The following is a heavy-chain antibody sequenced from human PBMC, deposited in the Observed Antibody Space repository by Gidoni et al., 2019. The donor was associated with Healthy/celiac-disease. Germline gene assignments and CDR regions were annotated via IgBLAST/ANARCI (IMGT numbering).Heavy chain of an antibody. CDR1: GFPFSSYL. Sequence: EVQLVESGGGLVQPGGSLRLSCAARGFPFSSYLLHWVRQAPGKGMEWVSYSSSSSSTIYYADSVKGRFTISRDNAKNSLYLQMNSLRDEDTAVYYCAGNIVVVPAAIGGYYYYGMDVWGQGTTVTVSS. CDR2: SSSSSSTI. J-gene: IGHJ6*02. CDR3: AGNIVVVPAAIGGYYYYGMDV. V-gene: IGHV3-48*02. D-gene: IGHD2-2*02.